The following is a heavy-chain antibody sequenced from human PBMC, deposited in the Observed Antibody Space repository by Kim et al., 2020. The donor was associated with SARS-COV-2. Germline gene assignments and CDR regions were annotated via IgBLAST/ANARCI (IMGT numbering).Heavy chain of an antibody. D-gene: IGHD6-19*01. CDR1: GGSISSYY. CDR2: IYYSGST. Sequence: SETLSLTCTVSGGSISSYYWSWIRQPPGKGLEWIGYIYYSGSTNYNPSLKSRVTISVDTSKNQFSLKLRSVTAADTAVYYCARVRIAVAGTASYYFDYWGQGTLVTVSS. CDR3: ARVRIAVAGTASYYFDY. J-gene: IGHJ4*02. V-gene: IGHV4-59*01.